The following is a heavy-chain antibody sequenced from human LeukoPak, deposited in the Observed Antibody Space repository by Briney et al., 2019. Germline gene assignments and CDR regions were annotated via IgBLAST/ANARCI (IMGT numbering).Heavy chain of an antibody. CDR3: ARDLRLDY. V-gene: IGHV3-21*01. J-gene: IGHJ4*02. CDR2: ISSSGSYI. Sequence: GSLRLSCAASGFTFSSYSMNWVRQAPGKGLEWVSSISSSGSYIYHADSVKGRFTISRDNAKNSLYLQMNSLRAEDTAVYYCARDLRLDYWGQGTLVTVSS. CDR1: GFTFSSYS.